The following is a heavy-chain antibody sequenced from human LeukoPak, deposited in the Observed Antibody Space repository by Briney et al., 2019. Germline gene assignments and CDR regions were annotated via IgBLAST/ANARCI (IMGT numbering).Heavy chain of an antibody. CDR2: IKQDGCEK. D-gene: IGHD3-10*01. V-gene: IGHV3-7*01. J-gene: IGHJ4*02. CDR3: VRNGGSLDY. Sequence: GGSLRLSCAASGFTFTKHWMSWVRQAPGKGLEWVANIKQDGCEKYYVDSAKGRFTISRDNAKNSLNLQMNSLRAEDTAVYYCVRNGGSLDYWGQGTLVTVSS. CDR1: GFTFTKHW.